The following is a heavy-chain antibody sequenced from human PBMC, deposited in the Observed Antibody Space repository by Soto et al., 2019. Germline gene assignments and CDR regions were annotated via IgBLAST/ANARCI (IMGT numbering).Heavy chain of an antibody. V-gene: IGHV4-39*01. CDR3: TGRLGYYSRYTYYYGMDV. J-gene: IGHJ6*02. D-gene: IGHD3-3*01. CDR2: IYYSGST. Sequence: KPSETLSLTCNVSGGSISSRNYYWGWIRQPPGKGLEWIGSIYYSGSTYYNPSLKSRVTISVYTSKNQFSLNLSSVTAADTAEYYCTGRLGYYSRYTYYYGMDVWGQGTTVNVSS. CDR1: GGSISSRNYY.